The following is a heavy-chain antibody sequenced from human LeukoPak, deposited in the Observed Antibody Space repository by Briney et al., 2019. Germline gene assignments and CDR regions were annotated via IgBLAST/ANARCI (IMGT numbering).Heavy chain of an antibody. Sequence: SETLSLTCTVSGGSMSTYYWSWIRQSPGKGLEWTGYIYYSGSTSYNPSLKSRLTISIDTSKTQFYLKLSSVTAADTAVYYCARGVGSIFGVVINYGMDVWGQGTTVTVSS. CDR2: IYYSGST. D-gene: IGHD3-3*01. J-gene: IGHJ6*02. CDR3: ARGVGSIFGVVINYGMDV. CDR1: GGSMSTYY. V-gene: IGHV4-59*01.